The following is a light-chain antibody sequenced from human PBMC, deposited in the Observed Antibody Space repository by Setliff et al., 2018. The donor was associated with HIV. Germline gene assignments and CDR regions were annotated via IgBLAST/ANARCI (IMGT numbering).Light chain of an antibody. Sequence: QSALTQPASVSGSPGQSITISCTGTSSDIGGYGLVSWYQQHPGGAPKLIIYDVNKWPSGVSNRFSGSRSGNTASLTISGLQADDEANYYCCSYAGSSSVAFGGGTKATV. CDR1: SSDIGGYGL. CDR3: CSYAGSSSVA. CDR2: DVN. V-gene: IGLV2-23*02. J-gene: IGLJ2*01.